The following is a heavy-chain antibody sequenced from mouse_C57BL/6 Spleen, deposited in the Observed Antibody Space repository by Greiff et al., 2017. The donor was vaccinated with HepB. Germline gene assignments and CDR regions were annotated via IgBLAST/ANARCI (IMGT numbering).Heavy chain of an antibody. CDR2: INPGSGGT. D-gene: IGHD3-3*01. CDR3: ARYGLGVFDY. Sequence: VQLQQSGAELVRPGTSVKVSCKASGYAFTNYLIEWVKQRPGQGLEWIGVINPGSGGTNYKEKFKGKATLTADKSSSTAYMQLSSLTSEDSAVYVCARYGLGVFDYWGQGTTLTVSS. V-gene: IGHV1-54*01. J-gene: IGHJ2*01. CDR1: GYAFTNYL.